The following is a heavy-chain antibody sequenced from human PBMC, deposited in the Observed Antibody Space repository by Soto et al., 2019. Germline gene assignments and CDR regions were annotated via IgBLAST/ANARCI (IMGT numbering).Heavy chain of an antibody. J-gene: IGHJ4*02. D-gene: IGHD3-22*01. CDR2: INHSGST. CDR1: GGSFSGYY. Sequence: PSETLSLTCAVYGGSFSGYYWSWIRQPPGKGLEWIGEINHSGSTNYNPSLKSRVTISVDTSKNQFSLKLSSVTAADTAVYYCARNNYYDSSGYYDNFDYWGQGTLVTVPS. V-gene: IGHV4-34*01. CDR3: ARNNYYDSSGYYDNFDY.